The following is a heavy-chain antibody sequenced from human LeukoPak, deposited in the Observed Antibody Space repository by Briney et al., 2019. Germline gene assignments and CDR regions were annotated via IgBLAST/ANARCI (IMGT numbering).Heavy chain of an antibody. Sequence: PETLSLTCTVSGGSMSDSYWSWIRQPAGKGLEWIGRIYASGSTNYNPSLKSRVTISVDTSKNQFSLKLSSVTAADTAVYYCARLGYYDSSEVYWGQGTLVTVSS. J-gene: IGHJ4*02. CDR3: ARLGYYDSSEVY. CDR2: IYASGST. D-gene: IGHD3-22*01. CDR1: GGSMSDSY. V-gene: IGHV4-4*07.